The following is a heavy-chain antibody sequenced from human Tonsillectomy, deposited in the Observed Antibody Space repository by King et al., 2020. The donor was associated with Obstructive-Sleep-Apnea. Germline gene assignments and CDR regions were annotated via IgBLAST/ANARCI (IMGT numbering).Heavy chain of an antibody. J-gene: IGHJ6*02. D-gene: IGHD6-19*01. Sequence: QLVQSGGGLVQPGGSLRLSCAASVFTFSSYAMSWVRQPPGKGLEWVSAISGSGGSTYYTDSVKDRFTISRDNSKNTLHLQINSLRAEDTAVYYCAKFEQWDYYYYGMDVWGQGTTVTVSS. CDR1: VFTFSSYA. CDR2: ISGSGGST. V-gene: IGHV3-23*04. CDR3: AKFEQWDYYYYGMDV.